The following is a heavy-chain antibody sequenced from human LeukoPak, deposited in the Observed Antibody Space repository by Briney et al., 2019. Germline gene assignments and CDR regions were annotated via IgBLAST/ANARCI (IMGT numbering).Heavy chain of an antibody. CDR3: ARDLLPYSSGWYSSYYGMDV. CDR2: ISSSSDSI. Sequence: PGGSLRLSCAASGFTFSTYSMNWVRQAPGEGLEWVSYISSSSDSIYYADSVKGRFTISRDNAKNSLYLQMNSLRAEDTAVYYCARDLLPYSSGWYSSYYGMDVWGQGTTVTVSS. CDR1: GFTFSTYS. D-gene: IGHD6-19*01. V-gene: IGHV3-48*01. J-gene: IGHJ6*02.